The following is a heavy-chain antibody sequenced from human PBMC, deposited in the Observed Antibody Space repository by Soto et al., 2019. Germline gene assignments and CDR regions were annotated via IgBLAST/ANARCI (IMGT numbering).Heavy chain of an antibody. V-gene: IGHV3-23*01. J-gene: IGHJ4*02. Sequence: EVQLLESGGGLVQPGGSLRLSCAASGFTFSSYGMSWVRQAPGKGLVWVSTISGSCGSTFSSDSVNGRFTISRDNSKNTLYLQMNSLRAEDTAVYYCAKAYCRSTYCHGGYFDCWGQGTLVTVSS. CDR3: AKAYCRSTYCHGGYFDC. CDR2: ISGSCGST. D-gene: IGHD2-2*01. CDR1: GFTFSSYG.